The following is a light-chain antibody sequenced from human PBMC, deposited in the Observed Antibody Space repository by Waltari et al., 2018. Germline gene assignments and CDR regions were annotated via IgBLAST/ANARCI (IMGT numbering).Light chain of an antibody. CDR2: AAS. CDR3: QQGYSLES. Sequence: DIQVTQSPSSLSASVGDKVIITCRTSENIKTYINWYQQTPGKAPRLLIYAASNLHSGVPSRFSGGGSETEFTFTINNVHPVDFATYYCQQGYSLESFGQGTRVEIK. V-gene: IGKV1-39*01. J-gene: IGKJ1*01. CDR1: ENIKTY.